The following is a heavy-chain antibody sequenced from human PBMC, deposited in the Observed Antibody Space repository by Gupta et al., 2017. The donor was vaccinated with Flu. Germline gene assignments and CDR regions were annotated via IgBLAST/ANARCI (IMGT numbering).Heavy chain of an antibody. CDR1: GFTFNTHG. Sequence: QVQLVESGGGVVQPGRSLRLSCGASGFTFNTHGMHWVRQAPGRGPEWVAVITYDGSKKDYADSVKGRFTISRDNAKNTLYLQMNSLRAEDTAVYHCAKDSTVYYLDYWGQGALVIVSS. J-gene: IGHJ4*02. CDR2: ITYDGSKK. V-gene: IGHV3-30*18. CDR3: AKDSTVYYLDY.